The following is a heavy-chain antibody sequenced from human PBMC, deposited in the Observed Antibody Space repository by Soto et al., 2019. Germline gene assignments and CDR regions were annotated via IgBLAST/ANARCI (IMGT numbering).Heavy chain of an antibody. D-gene: IGHD1-1*01. CDR3: VEGWNDF. V-gene: IGHV3-15*01. CDR2: IKSKKDGGAR. CDR1: GFMFSSAW. Sequence: EVQVVESGGDLVEPGGSLRLSCETSGFMFSSAWMSWVHQAPGKGLEWVARIKSKKDGGARDYAAPVNGRFSISRDDSKSTVYLQMNSLRAEDTALYYCVEGWNDFWGQGTLVTVSS. J-gene: IGHJ4*02.